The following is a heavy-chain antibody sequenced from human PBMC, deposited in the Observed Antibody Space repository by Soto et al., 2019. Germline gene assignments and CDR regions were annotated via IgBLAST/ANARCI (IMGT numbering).Heavy chain of an antibody. CDR3: VRGASSGYYRIDY. CDR2: ISPDGKNT. Sequence: GVSLRLSCAASGFTFSTFWMHWFRQGPGKGLVWVSRISPDGKNTNYADSVKGRFTISRDNAKNTVFLQMNSLRVEDMAVYYCVRGASSGYYRIDYWGQGALVTVSS. V-gene: IGHV3-74*01. D-gene: IGHD3-22*01. CDR1: GFTFSTFW. J-gene: IGHJ4*02.